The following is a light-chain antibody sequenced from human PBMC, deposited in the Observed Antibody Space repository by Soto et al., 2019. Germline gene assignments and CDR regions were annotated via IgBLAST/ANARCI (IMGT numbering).Light chain of an antibody. V-gene: IGLV2-14*03. CDR2: DVS. Sequence: QSALAQPASVSGSPGQSITISCTGTNSDIGTYNYVSWYQQHAGKVPKLMIYDVSNRPSGVSDRCSGAKSGNTASLTISALRTEAEADYVCTSYTSSRTVVFGGGTQLTVL. CDR1: NSDIGTYNY. J-gene: IGLJ2*01. CDR3: TSYTSSRTVV.